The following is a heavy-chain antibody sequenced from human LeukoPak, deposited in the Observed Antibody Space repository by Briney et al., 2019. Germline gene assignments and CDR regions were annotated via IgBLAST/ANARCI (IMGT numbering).Heavy chain of an antibody. Sequence: SETLSLTCTVSGYSISSGYYWGWIRQPPGKGLEWIGSIYHSGSTYYNPSLKSRVTISVDTSKHQFSLKLSSVTAADTAVYYCARAGRKSRGVDIVRKKETGYYYYMDVWGKGTTVTVSS. V-gene: IGHV4-38-2*02. CDR1: GYSISSGYY. D-gene: IGHD2-15*01. CDR3: ARAGRKSRGVDIVRKKETGYYYYMDV. CDR2: IYHSGST. J-gene: IGHJ6*03.